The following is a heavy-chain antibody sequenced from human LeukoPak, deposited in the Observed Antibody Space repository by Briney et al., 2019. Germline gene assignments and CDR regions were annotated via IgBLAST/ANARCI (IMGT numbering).Heavy chain of an antibody. V-gene: IGHV3-21*01. CDR1: GFTFSSYS. J-gene: IGHJ1*01. D-gene: IGHD4-17*01. CDR2: IGSSSSYI. Sequence: GGSLRLSCAASGFTFSSYSMNWVRQAPGKGLEWVSSIGSSSSYIYYADSVKGRFTISRDNAKNSLYLQMNSLRAEDTAVYYCARVYDYGDPEYFQHWGQGTLVTVSS. CDR3: ARVYDYGDPEYFQH.